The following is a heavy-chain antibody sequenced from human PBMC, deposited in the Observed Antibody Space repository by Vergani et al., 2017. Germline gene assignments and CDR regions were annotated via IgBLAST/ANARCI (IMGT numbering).Heavy chain of an antibody. CDR1: GYTFTSYG. D-gene: IGHD2-2*01. CDR3: ARTRDIVVVPADEV. Sequence: QVQLVQSGAEVKKPGASVKVSCKASGYTFTSYGISWVRQAPGQGLEWMGWISAYNGNTNYAQKLQGRVNITTDPSTSTAYMELRSLRSDDTAVYYCARTRDIVVVPADEVWGQGTMVTVSS. J-gene: IGHJ3*01. V-gene: IGHV1-18*04. CDR2: ISAYNGNT.